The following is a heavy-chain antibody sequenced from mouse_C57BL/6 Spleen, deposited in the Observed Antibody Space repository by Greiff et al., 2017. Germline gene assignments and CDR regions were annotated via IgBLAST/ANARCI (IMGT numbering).Heavy chain of an antibody. J-gene: IGHJ2*01. CDR3: ARRDYYGSSGGYFDY. V-gene: IGHV1-69*01. D-gene: IGHD1-1*01. CDR2: IDPSDSYT. Sequence: QVQLQQPGAELVMPGASVKLSCKASGYTFTSYWMHWVKQRPGQGLEWIGEIDPSDSYTNYNQKFKGKSTLTVDKSSSTAYMQLSSLTSEDSAVYYLARRDYYGSSGGYFDYWGQGTTLTVSS. CDR1: GYTFTSYW.